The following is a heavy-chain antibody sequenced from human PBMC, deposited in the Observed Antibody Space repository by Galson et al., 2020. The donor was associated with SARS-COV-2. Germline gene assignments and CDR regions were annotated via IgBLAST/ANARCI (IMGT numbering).Heavy chain of an antibody. V-gene: IGHV7-4-1*02. Sequence: ASVKISCKASGYRFRLYAMHRVRQAPGQGLEWMGWINTNNGNPTYAQGFTGRFVFSLDTSTNTAFLQISSLKAEDTAVYYCARLNYCTGDRCPPVDHYYMDVWGKGTTVTVSS. J-gene: IGHJ6*03. CDR1: GYRFRLYA. CDR3: ARLNYCTGDRCPPVDHYYMDV. D-gene: IGHD2-8*02. CDR2: INTNNGNP.